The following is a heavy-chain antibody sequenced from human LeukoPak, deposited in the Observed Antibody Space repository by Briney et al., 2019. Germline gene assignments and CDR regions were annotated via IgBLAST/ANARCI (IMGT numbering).Heavy chain of an antibody. V-gene: IGHV1-8*01. CDR2: MNPNSGNT. J-gene: IGHJ6*03. CDR1: GYTVTSYD. CDR3: AIRYGSGEKYYYYYYMAV. Sequence: ASVKVSCKASGYTVTSYDINWVRQANGQGLELMGLMNPNSGNTGNAQKFQDRGTMTRNTSTSTGYMELSRLRSEDTAVYSCAIRYGSGEKYYYYYYMAVWGKGTTVTVSS. D-gene: IGHD3-10*01.